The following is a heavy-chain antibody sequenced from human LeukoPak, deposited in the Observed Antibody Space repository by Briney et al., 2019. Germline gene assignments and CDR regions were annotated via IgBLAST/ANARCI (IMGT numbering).Heavy chain of an antibody. CDR1: GGSISSSSYY. D-gene: IGHD3-10*01. J-gene: IGHJ4*02. CDR2: IYYSGST. Sequence: PSETLSFTCTVSGGSISSSSYYWGWIRQPPGKGLEWIGSIYYSGSTYYNPSLKSRVTISVDTSKNQFSLKLSSVTAADTAVYYCARHYYYGSGTYYWGQGTLVTVSS. V-gene: IGHV4-39*01. CDR3: ARHYYYGSGTYY.